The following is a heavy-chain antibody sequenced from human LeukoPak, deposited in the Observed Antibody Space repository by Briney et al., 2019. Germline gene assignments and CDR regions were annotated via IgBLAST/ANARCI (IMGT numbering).Heavy chain of an antibody. V-gene: IGHV4-38-2*02. CDR3: ARVDYYGSGSYYFDY. CDR1: GYSISSGYY. CDR2: IYHSGST. J-gene: IGHJ4*02. D-gene: IGHD3-10*01. Sequence: SETLSLTCTVSGYSISSGYYWGWIRPPPGKGLEWIGSIYHSGSTYYNPSLKSRVTISVDTSKNQFSLKLSSVTAADTAVYYCARVDYYGSGSYYFDYWGQGTLVTVSS.